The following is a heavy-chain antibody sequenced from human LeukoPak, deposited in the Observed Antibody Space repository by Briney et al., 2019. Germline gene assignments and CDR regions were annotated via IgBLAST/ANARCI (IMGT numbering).Heavy chain of an antibody. D-gene: IGHD3-3*01. CDR2: MSPNSGNT. Sequence: ASVKVSCKASGYTFTTYDINWVRQPTGQGLEWMGWMSPNSGNTAYAQKFQGRVTMTRNTSIGTAYMEVSGLRSEDTAIYYCAIWRSNDLWSGSALYSQGPGFDFWGQGTLVTVSS. CDR3: AIWRSNDLWSGSALYSQGPGFDF. V-gene: IGHV1-8*01. J-gene: IGHJ4*02. CDR1: GYTFTTYD.